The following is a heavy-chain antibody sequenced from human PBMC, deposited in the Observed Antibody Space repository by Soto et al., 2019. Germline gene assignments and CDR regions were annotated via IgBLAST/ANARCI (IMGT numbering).Heavy chain of an antibody. D-gene: IGHD5-18*01. CDR2: IIPIFGTA. Sequence: SVKVSCKASGGTFSSYAISWVRQAPGQGLAWMGGIIPIFGTANYAQKFQGRVTITADESTSTAYMELSSLRSEDTAVYYCARGRGYSYGHTYFDYWGQGTLVTVSS. J-gene: IGHJ4*02. V-gene: IGHV1-69*13. CDR1: GGTFSSYA. CDR3: ARGRGYSYGHTYFDY.